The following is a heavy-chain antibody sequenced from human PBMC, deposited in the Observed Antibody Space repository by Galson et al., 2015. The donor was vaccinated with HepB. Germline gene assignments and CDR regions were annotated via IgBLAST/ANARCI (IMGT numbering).Heavy chain of an antibody. CDR1: GDSVSSNGAT. J-gene: IGHJ4*02. Sequence: CAISGDSVSSNGATWNWIRQSPSRGLEWLGRTYYRSTWKNDYAVSMKSRLTINSDTSRYQFSLQLNSVTPEDTAVYYCARQYGSVFDSWGQGTLVTVSS. V-gene: IGHV6-1*01. CDR3: ARQYGSVFDS. D-gene: IGHD6-19*01. CDR2: TYYRSTWKN.